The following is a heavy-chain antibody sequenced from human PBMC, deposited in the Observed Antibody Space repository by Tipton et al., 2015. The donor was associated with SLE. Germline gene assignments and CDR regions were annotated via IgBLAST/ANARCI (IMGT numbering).Heavy chain of an antibody. D-gene: IGHD3-10*01. CDR1: GYSISSDYY. V-gene: IGHV4-38-2*02. Sequence: TLSLTCTVSGYSISSDYYWGWIRQPPGKGLEWIGEINHSGSTNYNPSLKSRVTISVDASKDQLSLRLNSVTAADTAVYYCARSNIIEPGAFDIWGQGTMVTVSS. CDR3: ARSNIIEPGAFDI. J-gene: IGHJ3*02. CDR2: INHSGST.